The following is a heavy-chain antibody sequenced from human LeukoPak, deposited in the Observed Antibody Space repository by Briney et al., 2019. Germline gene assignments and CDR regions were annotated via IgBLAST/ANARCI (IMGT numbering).Heavy chain of an antibody. CDR2: ISAYNGNT. CDR1: GYTFTSYG. J-gene: IGHJ4*02. V-gene: IGHV1-18*01. Sequence: ASVKVSCKASGYTFTSYGISWVRQAPGQGLEWMGWISAYNGNTNYAQKLQGRVTMTTDTSTSTACMELRSLRSDDTAVYYCARVTNDYGDHPDYWGQGTLVTVSS. D-gene: IGHD4-17*01. CDR3: ARVTNDYGDHPDY.